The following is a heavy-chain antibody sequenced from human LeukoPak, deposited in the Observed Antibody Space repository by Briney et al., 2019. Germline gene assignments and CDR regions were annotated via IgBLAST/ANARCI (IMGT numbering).Heavy chain of an antibody. CDR1: GYTLTGYF. J-gene: IGHJ6*02. V-gene: IGHV1-2*02. Sequence: GASVKVSCKASGYTLTGYFMHWVRQAPGQGLEWMGWINPNRGGTNYAQKFQGRVTMTRDTSISTAYMELSRLRSDDTVVYYCAILTAVPGTSYYGMDVWGQGTTVTVSS. D-gene: IGHD6-19*01. CDR3: AILTAVPGTSYYGMDV. CDR2: INPNRGGT.